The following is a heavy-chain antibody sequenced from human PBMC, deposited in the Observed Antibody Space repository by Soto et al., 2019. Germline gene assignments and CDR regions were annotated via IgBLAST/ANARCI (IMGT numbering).Heavy chain of an antibody. V-gene: IGHV1-18*01. J-gene: IGHJ6*02. Sequence: QVQLVQSGVVVKKAGASVKVSCKASGYTFSSYGISWARQAPGQGLEWMGWISDYNGNTHYAQKFQGRLIMTTDTKPRTGYMELRGLRADDTAVYFYAREGYYSGSGTYSPPRYYGMDVWGQGTTVTVSS. D-gene: IGHD3-10*01. CDR1: GYTFSSYG. CDR2: ISDYNGNT. CDR3: AREGYYSGSGTYSPPRYYGMDV.